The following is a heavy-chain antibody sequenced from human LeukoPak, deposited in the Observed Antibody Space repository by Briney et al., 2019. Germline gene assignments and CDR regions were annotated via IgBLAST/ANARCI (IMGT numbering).Heavy chain of an antibody. CDR1: GGSISSSSAY. J-gene: IGHJ4*02. Sequence: PSETLSLTCTVSGGSISSSSAYWGWIRQPPGKGLEWIGSIYYSKNTYYNPSLKSRVTISADTSKNQFSLTLGSVTAADTAVYYCARGFASSSSAYWGQGTLVTVSS. CDR3: ARGFASSSSAY. CDR2: IYYSKNT. D-gene: IGHD6-13*01. V-gene: IGHV4-39*07.